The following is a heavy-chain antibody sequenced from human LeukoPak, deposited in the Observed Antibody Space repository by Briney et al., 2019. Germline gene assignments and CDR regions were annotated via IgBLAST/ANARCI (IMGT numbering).Heavy chain of an antibody. CDR3: AKLYYDILTGYSPFDY. CDR1: GSTFSSYA. V-gene: IGHV3-23*01. Sequence: GGSLRLSCTASGSTFSSYAMSWVRQAPGKGLEWVSAISGSGGSTYYADSVKGRFTISRDNSKNTLYLQMNNLRAEDTAVYYCAKLYYDILTGYSPFDYWGQGTLVTVSS. CDR2: ISGSGGST. J-gene: IGHJ4*02. D-gene: IGHD3-9*01.